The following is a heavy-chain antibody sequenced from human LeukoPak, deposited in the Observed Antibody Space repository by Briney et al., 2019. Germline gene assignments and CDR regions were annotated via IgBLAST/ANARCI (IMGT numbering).Heavy chain of an antibody. D-gene: IGHD2-21*01. CDR3: ATRPRSGDYCGGDCYDY. Sequence: GSLRLSCAASGFTFSSYAMHWVRPAPGKGLEWGAVILYDGSNKYYADSVQGRFTIPRDNYKNTLYLQMNSLRAEDTAVYYCATRPRSGDYCGGDCYDYWGQGTLVTVSS. V-gene: IGHV3-30*04. CDR1: GFTFSSYA. CDR2: ILYDGSNK. J-gene: IGHJ4*02.